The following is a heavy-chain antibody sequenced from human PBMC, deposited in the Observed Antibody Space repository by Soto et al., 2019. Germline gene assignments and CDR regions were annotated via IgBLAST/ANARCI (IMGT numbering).Heavy chain of an antibody. CDR3: GGDLSH. Sequence: DVQLVESGGGLVQPGGSLRLSCAASGFPFSSYAMHWVRQAPGKGLEWISYINSASTTTFHADSVKGRFTVSRDNAKNAVYVQVSGVRDEDTAGCYWGGDLSHGGQGTVVTGSS. CDR2: INSASTTT. V-gene: IGHV3-48*02. CDR1: GFPFSSYA. J-gene: IGHJ4*02.